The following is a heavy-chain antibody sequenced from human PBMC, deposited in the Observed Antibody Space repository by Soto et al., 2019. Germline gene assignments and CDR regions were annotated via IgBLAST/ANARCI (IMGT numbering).Heavy chain of an antibody. V-gene: IGHV3-23*01. CDR1: GFTFSSYW. CDR3: AKAQEASGNVNSYFDT. CDR2: ISGSGDAT. D-gene: IGHD2-15*01. Sequence: GGSLRLSCAASGFTFSSYWMHWVRQAPGKGLVWVSVISGSGDATYYADSVRGRLTISRDNSMNTLYLDMYSLRAEDTAVYFCAKAQEASGNVNSYFDTWGQGTLVTVSS. J-gene: IGHJ4*02.